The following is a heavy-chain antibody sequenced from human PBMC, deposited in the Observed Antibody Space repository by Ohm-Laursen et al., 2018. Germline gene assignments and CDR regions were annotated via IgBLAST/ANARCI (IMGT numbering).Heavy chain of an antibody. V-gene: IGHV3-15*01. CDR3: IHISATGVY. CDR1: GFTFSSYG. J-gene: IGHJ4*02. CDR2: IKSKTDGGTT. D-gene: IGHD6-13*01. Sequence: SLRLSCAAFGFTFSSYGMNWVRQAPGKGLEWVGRIKSKTDGGTTDYATPVKSRFTISRDDSKNTLYLQMNSLKTEDTAVYYCIHISATGVYWGQGTLVTVSS.